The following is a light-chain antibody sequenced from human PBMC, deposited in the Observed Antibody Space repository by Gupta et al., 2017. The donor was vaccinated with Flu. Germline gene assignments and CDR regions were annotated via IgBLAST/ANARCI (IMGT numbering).Light chain of an antibody. CDR3: QQDRDWPLT. V-gene: IGKV3-15*01. Sequence: EIVMTQSPATLSVSPGERVTLFCRASQSFTGNLAWYQQKRGQAPRLLISGVSTRATGVPARFSGSGSGTEFTLTISSLQSEDFAVYYCQQDRDWPLTFGGGTMVEIK. J-gene: IGKJ4*01. CDR2: GVS. CDR1: QSFTGN.